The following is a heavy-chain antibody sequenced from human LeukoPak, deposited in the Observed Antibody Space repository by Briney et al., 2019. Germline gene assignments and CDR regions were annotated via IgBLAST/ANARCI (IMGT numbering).Heavy chain of an antibody. D-gene: IGHD5-12*01. V-gene: IGHV1-18*01. CDR1: GYTFTNYA. Sequence: ASVKVSCKTSGYTFTNYAISWVRQAPGQGLEWVGWTSAYNGNTDYAQKFQGRVTMTTDSSTSTAYMESRSLRSDDTAVYYCARDLPADTGYETHDYWGQGTLVTVSS. CDR3: ARDLPADTGYETHDY. J-gene: IGHJ4*02. CDR2: TSAYNGNT.